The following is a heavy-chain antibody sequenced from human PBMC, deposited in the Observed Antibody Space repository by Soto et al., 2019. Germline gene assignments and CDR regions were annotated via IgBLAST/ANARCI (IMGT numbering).Heavy chain of an antibody. J-gene: IGHJ1*01. V-gene: IGHV1-18*01. CDR3: ARERDDSSWSSSEYFQL. D-gene: IGHD6-13*01. CDR2: ISVYNGNT. CDR1: GYRIANNA. Sequence: PAELTCKARGYRIANNAIFWARQENGKGLEWMGWISVYNGNTRYAQKFQGRVTMTTDTSTTSVYMELRSLKSDDTAVYYCARERDDSSWSSSEYFQLWGQGTLVTVSS.